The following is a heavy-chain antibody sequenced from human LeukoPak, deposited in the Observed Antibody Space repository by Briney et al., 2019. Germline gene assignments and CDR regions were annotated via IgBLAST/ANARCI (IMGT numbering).Heavy chain of an antibody. J-gene: IGHJ5*02. CDR3: ARDVDPPRYIAAARGTPFGFDP. CDR2: IYTSGST. D-gene: IGHD6-13*01. Sequence: SETLSLTCTVSGNSISSGDNYWSWIRQPAGKGLEWIGRIYTSGSTNYNPSLKSRVTILGDTSKNQFSLKLSSVTAADTAVYYCARDVDPPRYIAAARGTPFGFDPWGQGTLVTVSS. CDR1: GNSISSGDNY. V-gene: IGHV4-61*02.